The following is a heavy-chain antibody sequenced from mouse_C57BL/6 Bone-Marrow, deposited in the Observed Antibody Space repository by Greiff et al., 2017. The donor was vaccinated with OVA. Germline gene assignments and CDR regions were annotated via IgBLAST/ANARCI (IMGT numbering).Heavy chain of an antibody. J-gene: IGHJ3*01. CDR1: GFTFSDYY. CDR2: ISNGGGST. D-gene: IGHD1-1*01. CDR3: ARPIVVITSFGY. V-gene: IGHV5-12*01. Sequence: EVHLVESGGGLVQPGGSLKLSCAASGFTFSDYYMYWVRQTPEKRLEWVAYISNGGGSTYYPDTVKGRFTISRDNAKNTLYLQMSRLKSEDTAMYYCARPIVVITSFGYWGQGTLVTVSA.